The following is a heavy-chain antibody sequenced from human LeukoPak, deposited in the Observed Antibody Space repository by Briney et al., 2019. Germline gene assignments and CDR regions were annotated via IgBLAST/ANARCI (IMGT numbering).Heavy chain of an antibody. CDR2: ISSSSYI. CDR3: AKSPIAAAGLTTSYYMDV. Sequence: GGSLRLSCAASGFTFSSYSMNWVRQAPGKGLEWVSSISSSSYIYYADSVKGRFTISRDNAKNSLYLQMNSLRAEDTAVYYCAKSPIAAAGLTTSYYMDVWGKGTTVTVSS. D-gene: IGHD6-13*01. V-gene: IGHV3-21*01. J-gene: IGHJ6*03. CDR1: GFTFSSYS.